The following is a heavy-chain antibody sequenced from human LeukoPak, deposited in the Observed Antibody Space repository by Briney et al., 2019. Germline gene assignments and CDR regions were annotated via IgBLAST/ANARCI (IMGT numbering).Heavy chain of an antibody. CDR3: AREPETYYYDSSGPGSFDY. CDR2: IHHDGSNK. D-gene: IGHD3-22*01. V-gene: IGHV3-30*02. Sequence: GGSLRLSCAASGFTFSSYGMHWVRQAPGKGLDWVAFIHHDGSNKYYADSVRGRFTISRDNSKNTLYLQMNSLRAEDTAVYYCAREPETYYYDSSGPGSFDYWGQGTLVTVSS. J-gene: IGHJ4*02. CDR1: GFTFSSYG.